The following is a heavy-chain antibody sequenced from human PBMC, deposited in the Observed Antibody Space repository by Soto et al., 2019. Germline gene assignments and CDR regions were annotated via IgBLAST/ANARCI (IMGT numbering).Heavy chain of an antibody. D-gene: IGHD6-19*01. J-gene: IGHJ4*02. CDR3: ARGGAVAGTADHLFAY. CDR2: INHSGST. Sequence: PSQTPSLTCTVAEGSVTNVGNSWTLIRRPPGKGLEWIGYINHSGSTNYNPSLKSRVTISVDTPKNQFSLKLSSVTAADTAVYYCARGGAVAGTADHLFAYWGQGTLVPVSS. CDR1: EGSVTNVGNS. V-gene: IGHV4-30-2*01.